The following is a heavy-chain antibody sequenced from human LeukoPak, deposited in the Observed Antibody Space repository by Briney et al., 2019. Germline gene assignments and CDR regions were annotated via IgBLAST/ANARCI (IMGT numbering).Heavy chain of an antibody. CDR2: MKHDGSDK. Sequence: GGSLRLSCAASGFTFSSYWMSWVRQAPGKGLEWVANMKHDGSDKNYLDSVKGRFTISRDNAKNSLYLQMNSLRAEDTAVYYCARDRGFSTFDYWGQGTLVTVSS. D-gene: IGHD3-22*01. CDR1: GFTFSSYW. V-gene: IGHV3-7*01. J-gene: IGHJ4*02. CDR3: ARDRGFSTFDY.